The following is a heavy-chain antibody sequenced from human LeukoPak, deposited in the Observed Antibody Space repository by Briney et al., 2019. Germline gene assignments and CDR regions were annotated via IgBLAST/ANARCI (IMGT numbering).Heavy chain of an antibody. CDR1: GYTFTVYY. V-gene: IGHV1-2*02. D-gene: IGHD5-12*01. Sequence: GASVKVSCKASGYTFTVYYMNWVRQAPGQGLEWMGWINPNSSGTNYAQKLQGRVTMTTDTSTSTAYMGLRSLRSDDTAVYYCARVGRGYDAYYYYYYMDVWGKGTTVTVSS. CDR2: INPNSSGT. CDR3: ARVGRGYDAYYYYYYMDV. J-gene: IGHJ6*03.